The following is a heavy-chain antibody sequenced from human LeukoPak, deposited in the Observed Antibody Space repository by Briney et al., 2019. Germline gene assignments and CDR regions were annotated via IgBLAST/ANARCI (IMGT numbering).Heavy chain of an antibody. CDR2: IYYSGST. Sequence: PSETLSLTCTVSGGSISSGDYYWSWIRQPPGKGLEWIGYIYYSGSTYYNPSLKSRVTISVDTSKNQFSLKLCSVTAADTAVYYCARGYYDILTGYSSFDYWGQGTLVTVSS. CDR1: GGSISSGDYY. V-gene: IGHV4-30-4*01. D-gene: IGHD3-9*01. CDR3: ARGYYDILTGYSSFDY. J-gene: IGHJ4*02.